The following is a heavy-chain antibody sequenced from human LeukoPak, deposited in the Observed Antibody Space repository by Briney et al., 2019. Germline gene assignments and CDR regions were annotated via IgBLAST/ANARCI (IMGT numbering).Heavy chain of an antibody. CDR1: GGTFSSYA. V-gene: IGHV1-69*05. CDR3: ARQHYYDSSGYLGGSWFDP. Sequence: ASVKVSCKDSGGTFSSYAISWVRQAPGQGLEWMGGIIPIFGTANYAQKFQGRVTITTDESTSTAYMELSSLRSEDTAVYYCARQHYYDSSGYLGGSWFDPWGQGTLVTVSS. CDR2: IIPIFGTA. J-gene: IGHJ5*02. D-gene: IGHD3-22*01.